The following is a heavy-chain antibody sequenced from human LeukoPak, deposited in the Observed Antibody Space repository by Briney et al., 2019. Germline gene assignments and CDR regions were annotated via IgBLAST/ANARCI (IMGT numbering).Heavy chain of an antibody. V-gene: IGHV3-23*01. CDR1: GFTFSTYA. CDR3: ANDREITAYTRIDS. D-gene: IGHD1-20*01. J-gene: IGHJ4*02. Sequence: GGSLRLSCAASGFTFSTYAMTWVRQAPGKGLEWVSVINGGGDSTYYADSVKGRFTISRDNSKNTLYLQMNSLRAEDTAVYYCANDREITAYTRIDSWGQGTLVTVSS. CDR2: INGGGDST.